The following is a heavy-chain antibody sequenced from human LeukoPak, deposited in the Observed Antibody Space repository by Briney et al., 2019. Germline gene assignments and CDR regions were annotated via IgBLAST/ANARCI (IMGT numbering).Heavy chain of an antibody. CDR1: GGSFSGYY. J-gene: IGHJ4*02. Sequence: SETLSLTCAVYGGSFSGYYWSWIRQPPGKGLEWIGEINHSGSTNYNPSLKSRVTISVDTSKNQSSLKLSSVTAADTAVYYCARGVGVVPAASLFDYWGLGTLVTVSS. D-gene: IGHD2-2*01. CDR3: ARGVGVVPAASLFDY. V-gene: IGHV4-34*01. CDR2: INHSGST.